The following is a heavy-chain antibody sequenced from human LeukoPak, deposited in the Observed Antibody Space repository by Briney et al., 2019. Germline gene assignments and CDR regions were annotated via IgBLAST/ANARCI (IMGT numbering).Heavy chain of an antibody. CDR3: AREWFGECSLGVAYMDV. Sequence: PGGSLRLSCAASGFTFSSYWMHWVRQVPGKGLVWVSRINSDGSETNHADSVKGRFTISRDNAKNTLYLQMNSLRAEDTAVYYCAREWFGECSLGVAYMDVWGKGTTVTVSS. CDR1: GFTFSSYW. V-gene: IGHV3-74*01. D-gene: IGHD3-10*01. CDR2: INSDGSET. J-gene: IGHJ6*03.